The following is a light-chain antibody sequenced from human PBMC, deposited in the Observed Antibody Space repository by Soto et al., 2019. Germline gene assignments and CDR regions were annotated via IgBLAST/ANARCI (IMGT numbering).Light chain of an antibody. CDR3: HQRSNWPPWT. Sequence: EIVLTQSPATLTLSPGERATLSCRPSQSVGGYLAWYQQKPGQAPRLLIYDASNRATGIPARFSGSGSGTDFTLTISSLEPEDFAVYYCHQRSNWPPWTFGQGTNVEVK. CDR1: QSVGGY. J-gene: IGKJ1*01. V-gene: IGKV3-11*01. CDR2: DAS.